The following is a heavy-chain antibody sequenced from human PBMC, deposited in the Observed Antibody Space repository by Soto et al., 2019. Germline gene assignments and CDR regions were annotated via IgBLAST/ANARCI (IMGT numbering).Heavy chain of an antibody. Sequence: SQTRSLTCVISVDSVSSNSAAWNWIRQSPSRGLGWLGRTDYRSKWYNDYAVSVKTRITINPDTSKNQFSLQLNSVTPEDTAVYYRARDYSPYSSSSRWFDPWGQGTLVTLSS. D-gene: IGHD6-6*01. CDR2: TDYRSKWYN. CDR3: ARDYSPYSSSSRWFDP. CDR1: VDSVSSNSAA. J-gene: IGHJ5*02. V-gene: IGHV6-1*01.